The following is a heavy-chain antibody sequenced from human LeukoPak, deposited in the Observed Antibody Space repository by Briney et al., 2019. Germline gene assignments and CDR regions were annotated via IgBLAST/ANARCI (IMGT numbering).Heavy chain of an antibody. D-gene: IGHD6-13*01. CDR2: ISYDGSNK. CDR3: AKEGRIAAAGTLYNWFDP. V-gene: IGHV3-30*18. Sequence: GRSLRLSCAASGFTFSSYGMHWVRQAPGKGLEWVAVISYDGSNKYYADSVKGRFTISRDNSKNTLYLQMNSLRAEDTAVYYCAKEGRIAAAGTLYNWFDPWGQGTLVTVSS. J-gene: IGHJ5*02. CDR1: GFTFSSYG.